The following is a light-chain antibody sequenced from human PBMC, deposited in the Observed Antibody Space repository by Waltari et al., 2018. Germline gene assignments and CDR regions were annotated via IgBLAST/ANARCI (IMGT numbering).Light chain of an antibody. J-gene: IGKJ4*01. CDR3: QQRSHWPLT. V-gene: IGKV3-11*01. CDR1: QDVRRY. Sequence: EIVLTQSPATLSLSPGERVTLSCRASQDVRRYLAWYQQKPGQAPRLLIYDASKRATDIPARFSGSGSGAYFTLTISSLEPEDFAVYYCQQRSHWPLTFGGGTKVEIK. CDR2: DAS.